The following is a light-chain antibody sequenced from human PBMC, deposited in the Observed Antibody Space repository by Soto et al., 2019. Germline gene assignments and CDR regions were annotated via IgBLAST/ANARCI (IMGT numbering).Light chain of an antibody. V-gene: IGLV2-14*01. CDR2: DVS. CDR3: SSYTSSSRGV. CDR1: SSDVGGYNY. J-gene: IGLJ2*01. Sequence: QSVLTQPASVSGSRGQSITISCTGTSSDVGGYNYVSWYQQHPGKAPKLMIYDVSNRPSGVSNRFSGSKSGNTASLTISGLQAEDEADYYCSSYTSSSRGVFGGGTKLTVL.